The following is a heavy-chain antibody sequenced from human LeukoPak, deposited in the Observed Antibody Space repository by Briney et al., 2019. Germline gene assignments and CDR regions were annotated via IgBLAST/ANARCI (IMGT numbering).Heavy chain of an antibody. CDR3: ARHDWFDP. J-gene: IGHJ5*02. CDR2: IYSGGAT. CDR1: GFTFSYYS. Sequence: PGGSLRLSCAASGFTFSYYSINWVRQAPGKGLEWVSVIYSGGATYYADSVKGRFTISRDNSKNTVYLQMNSLRVDDTAVYYCARHDWFDPWGQGTRVTVSS. V-gene: IGHV3-66*04.